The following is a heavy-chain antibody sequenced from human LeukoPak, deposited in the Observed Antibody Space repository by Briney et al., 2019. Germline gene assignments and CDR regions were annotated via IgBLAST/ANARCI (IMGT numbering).Heavy chain of an antibody. Sequence: PGGSLRLSCAASGFTLSSYWMSWVRQAPGKGLEWVANIKQDGSEKYYVDSVKGRFTISRDNAKNTLYLQMNSLRAEDTAVYYCAYGIAAAEPAPFDYWGQGTLVTVSS. CDR1: GFTLSSYW. CDR2: IKQDGSEK. V-gene: IGHV3-7*01. D-gene: IGHD6-13*01. J-gene: IGHJ4*02. CDR3: AYGIAAAEPAPFDY.